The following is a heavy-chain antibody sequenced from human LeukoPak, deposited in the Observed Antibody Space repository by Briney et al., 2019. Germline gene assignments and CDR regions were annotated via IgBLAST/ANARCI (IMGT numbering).Heavy chain of an antibody. D-gene: IGHD3-22*01. CDR1: GYSFTSYW. CDR3: ARHYYYDSSGSYAFDI. Sequence: GESLKISCKGSGYSFTSYWIGWVRQMPGKGLEWMGLIYPGDSDTRYSPSFQGQVTISADKSISTAYLQWSSLKASDTAMYYCARHYYYDSSGSYAFDIWGQGTMVTVSS. J-gene: IGHJ3*02. V-gene: IGHV5-51*01. CDR2: IYPGDSDT.